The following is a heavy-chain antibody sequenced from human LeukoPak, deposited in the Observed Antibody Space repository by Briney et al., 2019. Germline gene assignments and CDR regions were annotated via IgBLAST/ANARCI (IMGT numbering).Heavy chain of an antibody. CDR2: IKEDGSEK. J-gene: IGHJ5*02. V-gene: IGHV3-7*01. D-gene: IGHD3-10*01. CDR1: GFIFSRYW. CDR3: ARDMSYWFDP. Sequence: PGGSLRLSCAASGFIFSRYWMTWVRLAPGKGLEWVANIKEDGSEKYYVDSVRGRFTISRDNAENSLLLQMNSLRAEDTAVYYCARDMSYWFDPWGQGTLVIVSS.